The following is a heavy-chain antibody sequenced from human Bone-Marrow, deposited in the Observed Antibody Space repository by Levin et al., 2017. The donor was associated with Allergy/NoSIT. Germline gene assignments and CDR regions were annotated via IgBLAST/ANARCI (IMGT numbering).Heavy chain of an antibody. D-gene: IGHD3-10*01. Sequence: PGGSLRLSCTVSGASVSSGSYYWTWIRQPPGKGLEWIGYIFYSGITNYNPSLESRVSISVDTSKSQFSLNLTSVTAADTAVYYCARGGTDYYGSPTYYWYFDLWGRGTLVTVSS. CDR3: ARGGTDYYGSPTYYWYFDL. CDR2: IFYSGIT. CDR1: GASVSSGSYY. V-gene: IGHV4-61*01. J-gene: IGHJ2*01.